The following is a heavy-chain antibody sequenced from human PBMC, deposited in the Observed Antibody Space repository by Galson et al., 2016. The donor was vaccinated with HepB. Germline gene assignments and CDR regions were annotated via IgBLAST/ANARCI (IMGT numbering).Heavy chain of an antibody. V-gene: IGHV3-30*03. D-gene: IGHD1-26*01. Sequence: SLRLSCATSGFTFRFHGMTWVRQAPGKGLEWMAVISHDGSNKFYADSVKGRFTISRDSSKNTLFLQINSLRAEDTAIFYCARDQWASGMDVWGQGTTVTVS. CDR1: GFTFRFHG. CDR3: ARDQWASGMDV. CDR2: ISHDGSNK. J-gene: IGHJ6*02.